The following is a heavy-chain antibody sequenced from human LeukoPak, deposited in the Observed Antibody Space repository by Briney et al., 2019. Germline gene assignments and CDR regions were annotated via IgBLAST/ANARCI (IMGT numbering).Heavy chain of an antibody. V-gene: IGHV3-74*01. J-gene: IGHJ4*02. D-gene: IGHD6-19*01. CDR2: INSDGSRT. Sequence: GGSLRLSCAASGFTFSNYWMHWVRQTPGKGLVWVSRINSDGSRTSYADSVKGRFTISRDNAKNTLYLQMNSLRVEDSAVYYCARLGAAVAGYDYWGQGTLVTVSS. CDR1: GFTFSNYW. CDR3: ARLGAAVAGYDY.